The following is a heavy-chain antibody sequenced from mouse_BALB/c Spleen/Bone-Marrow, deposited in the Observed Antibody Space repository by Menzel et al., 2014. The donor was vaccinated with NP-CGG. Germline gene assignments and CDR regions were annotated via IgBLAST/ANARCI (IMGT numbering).Heavy chain of an antibody. J-gene: IGHJ2*01. V-gene: IGHV1-77*01. CDR2: IYPGSDNT. CDR1: GYTFTDYY. Sequence: VHLVESGAELARPGASVKLSCKASGYTFTDYYINWVKQRTGQGLEWIGEIYPGSDNTYYNEKFKGKATLTADKSSSTAYMQLSSLTSEDSAVYFCARRGYFDYWGQGTTLTVSS. CDR3: ARRGYFDY.